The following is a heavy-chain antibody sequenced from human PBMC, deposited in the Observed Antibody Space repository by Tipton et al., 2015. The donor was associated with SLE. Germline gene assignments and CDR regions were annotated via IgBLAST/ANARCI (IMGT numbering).Heavy chain of an antibody. V-gene: IGHV4-59*08. Sequence: TLSLTCTVSGDSIGGHYRSWIRQPPGKGLEWIGYIYDSGSTSYNPSLKSRVTISEDTSKQQFSLKLTSLTAADTAVYYCARHAGDYAYFDSWGQGTLVTVSS. J-gene: IGHJ4*02. CDR1: GDSIGGHY. CDR2: IYDSGST. D-gene: IGHD4-17*01. CDR3: ARHAGDYAYFDS.